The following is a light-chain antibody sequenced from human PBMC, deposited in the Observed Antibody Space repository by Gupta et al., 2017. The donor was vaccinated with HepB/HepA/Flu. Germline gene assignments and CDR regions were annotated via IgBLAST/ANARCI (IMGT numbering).Light chain of an antibody. CDR1: QAIRND. CDR2: AAS. CDR3: RQDNNYPYT. J-gene: IGKJ4*01. V-gene: IGKV1-6*01. Sequence: AILMTPSPSSLSASVGDRVTITCRPSQAIRNDLGWYQQKPGKAPKLLIYAASSLQSGVPSRFSGSGSGTDFTLTIGSLQPEDFATYYCRQDNNYPYTFGGGTKVEIK.